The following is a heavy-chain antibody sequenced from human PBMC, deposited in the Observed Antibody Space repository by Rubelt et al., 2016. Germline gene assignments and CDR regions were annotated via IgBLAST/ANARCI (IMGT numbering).Heavy chain of an antibody. Sequence: EVQVVESGGDLVQPGGSLRLSCAASGFTVRTHGLTWVRQAPGKGLEWVSSISGSGGSTYYPDSVKGRFTISRDNSKNTLALQMNSLRAEDTAVYYCARYTGKGPPMVLPFDSWGQGTLVTVSS. CDR2: ISGSGGST. CDR3: ARYTGKGPPMVLPFDS. CDR1: GFTVRTHG. J-gene: IGHJ4*02. D-gene: IGHD4/OR15-4a*01. V-gene: IGHV3-23*04.